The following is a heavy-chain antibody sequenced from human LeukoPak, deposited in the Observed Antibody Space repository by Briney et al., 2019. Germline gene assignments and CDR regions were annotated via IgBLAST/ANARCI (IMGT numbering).Heavy chain of an antibody. Sequence: GGSLRLSCVASGFTFSNYWMHWVRQAPGKGLEWVANIKQDGSEKFYVDSVKGRFTISRDNAKNSLYLQMNSLRVEDSAVYYCARAMDVWGQGTTVTVS. V-gene: IGHV3-7*04. CDR2: IKQDGSEK. J-gene: IGHJ6*02. CDR3: ARAMDV. CDR1: GFTFSNYW.